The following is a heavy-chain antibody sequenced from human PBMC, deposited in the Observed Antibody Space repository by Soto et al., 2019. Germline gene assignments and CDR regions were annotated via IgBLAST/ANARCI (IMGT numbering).Heavy chain of an antibody. CDR1: GFTFSNAW. CDR2: IKSKTDGGTT. Sequence: EVQLVESGGGLVKPGGSLRLSCAASGFTFSNAWMSWVRQAPGKGLEWVGRIKSKTDGGTTDYAAPVKGRFTISRDNSKNTLYRQKNSLKTDATAVYYCTTMDRRYYYGMDVWGQGATITVSS. CDR3: TTMDRRYYYGMDV. J-gene: IGHJ6*02. V-gene: IGHV3-15*01.